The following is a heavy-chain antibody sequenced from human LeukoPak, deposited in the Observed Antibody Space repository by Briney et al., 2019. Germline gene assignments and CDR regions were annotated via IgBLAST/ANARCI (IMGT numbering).Heavy chain of an antibody. V-gene: IGHV1-18*04. CDR1: GYTFTSYG. Sequence: ASVKVSCKASGYTFTSYGISWVRQAPGQGLEWMGWISAYNGNTNYAQKLQGRVTMTTDTSTSTAHMELRSLRSDDTAVYYCARGGCSSTSCYPPPPNRFDPWGQGTLVTVSS. CDR2: ISAYNGNT. J-gene: IGHJ5*02. D-gene: IGHD2-2*01. CDR3: ARGGCSSTSCYPPPPNRFDP.